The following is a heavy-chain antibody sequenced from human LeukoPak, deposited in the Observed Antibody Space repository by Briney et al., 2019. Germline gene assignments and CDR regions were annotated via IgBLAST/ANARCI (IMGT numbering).Heavy chain of an antibody. CDR2: ISSGSTI. D-gene: IGHD6-19*01. CDR3: AKDRAGYSSGGGFDY. V-gene: IGHV3-48*03. CDR1: GFTFSSYE. Sequence: GGSLRLSCAASGFTFSSYEMNWVRQAPGKGLEWVSYISSGSTIYDADSVKGRFTISRDNAKNSLYLQMNSLRAEDTAVYYCAKDRAGYSSGGGFDYWGQGTLVTVSS. J-gene: IGHJ4*02.